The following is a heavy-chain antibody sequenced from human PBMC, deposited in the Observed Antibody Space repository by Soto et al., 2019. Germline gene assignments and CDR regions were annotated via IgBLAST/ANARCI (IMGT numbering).Heavy chain of an antibody. CDR2: ISYDGSNK. J-gene: IGHJ4*02. CDR1: GFTFSSYG. D-gene: IGHD6-6*01. Sequence: QVQLVESGGGVVQPGRALRLSCAASGFTFSSYGMHWVRQAPGKGLEWVAGISYDGSNKYYADSVKGRFTISRDNSKNTLYLQMNSLRAEDTAVYYCVQQLVGYWGQGTLVTVSS. V-gene: IGHV3-30*03. CDR3: VQQLVGY.